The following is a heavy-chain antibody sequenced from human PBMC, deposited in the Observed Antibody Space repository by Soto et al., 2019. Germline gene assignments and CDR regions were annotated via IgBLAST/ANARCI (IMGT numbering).Heavy chain of an antibody. CDR3: AREEGDTAMVIFHYYYGMDV. J-gene: IGHJ6*02. CDR2: ISYDGSNK. D-gene: IGHD5-18*01. CDR1: GFTFSSYA. Sequence: QVQLVESGGGVVQPGRSLRLSCAASGFTFSSYAMHWVRQAPGKGLEWVAVISYDGSNKYYAVSVKGRFTISRDNSKNTLYLQMNSLRAEDTAVYYCAREEGDTAMVIFHYYYGMDVWGQGTTVTVSS. V-gene: IGHV3-30-3*01.